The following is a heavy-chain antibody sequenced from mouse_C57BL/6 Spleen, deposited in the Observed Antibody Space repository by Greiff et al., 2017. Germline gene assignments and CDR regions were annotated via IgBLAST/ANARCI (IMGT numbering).Heavy chain of an antibody. Sequence: QVQLKQSGAELVKPGASVKLSCKASGYTFTSYWMHWVKQRPGQGLEWIGMIHPNSGSTNYNEKFKSKATLTVDKSSSTAYMQLSSLTSEDSAVYYCAREVATRAWFAYWGQGTLVTVSA. CDR2: IHPNSGST. D-gene: IGHD1-1*01. CDR1: GYTFTSYW. J-gene: IGHJ3*01. V-gene: IGHV1-64*01. CDR3: AREVATRAWFAY.